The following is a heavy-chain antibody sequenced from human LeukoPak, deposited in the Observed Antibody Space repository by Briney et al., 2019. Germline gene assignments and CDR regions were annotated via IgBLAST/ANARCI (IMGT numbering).Heavy chain of an antibody. CDR2: IYYSGST. V-gene: IGHV4-59*01. Sequence: SETLSLTCTVSGGSISSYYWSWIRQPPGKGLEWIGYIYYSGSTNYNPSLKSRVTISVDTSKNQFSLKLSSVTAADTAVYYCARALTPITMVRGANWFDPWGQGTLLTVSS. CDR1: GGSISSYY. D-gene: IGHD3-10*01. CDR3: ARALTPITMVRGANWFDP. J-gene: IGHJ5*02.